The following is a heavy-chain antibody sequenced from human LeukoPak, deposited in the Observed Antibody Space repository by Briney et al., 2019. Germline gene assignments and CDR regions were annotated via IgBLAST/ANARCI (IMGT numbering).Heavy chain of an antibody. J-gene: IGHJ4*02. CDR1: RYTFTSYY. D-gene: IGHD1-26*01. V-gene: IGHV1-46*01. CDR2: INPSGGST. CDR3: ARAVGATDY. Sequence: GSSVTVSCKASRYTFTSYYIHWVRQAPGQGLEGMGLINPSGGSTNYAQKFQRRVTMTSDTSTSTVYMELSSLRSDDTAVYYCARAVGATDYWGQGTLVTVSS.